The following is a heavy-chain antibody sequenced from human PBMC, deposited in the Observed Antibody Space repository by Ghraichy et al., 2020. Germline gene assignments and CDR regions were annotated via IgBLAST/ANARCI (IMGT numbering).Heavy chain of an antibody. Sequence: GGSLRLSCAASGFTFSSYSINWVRQPPGKGLEWVSSISSSGAYKYYPDSVRGRFTVSRDSAKNSVYLQMDSLRDEDTAVYYCARGLATCGSTSCHPAWFDPWGQGTLVTVSS. J-gene: IGHJ5*02. D-gene: IGHD2-2*01. CDR2: ISSSGAYK. V-gene: IGHV3-21*01. CDR1: GFTFSSYS. CDR3: ARGLATCGSTSCHPAWFDP.